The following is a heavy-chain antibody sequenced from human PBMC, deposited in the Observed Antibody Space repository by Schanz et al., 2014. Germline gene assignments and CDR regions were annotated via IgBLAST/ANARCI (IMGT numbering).Heavy chain of an antibody. CDR2: ISSSSSYI. V-gene: IGHV3-21*01. CDR1: EFTFSSYK. CDR3: AKDSTHIDIVLVPTAIDY. D-gene: IGHD2-2*01. Sequence: EVQLLESGGGLVQPGGSLRLSCAASEFTFSSYKMNWVRQAPGKGLEWVSSISSSSSYIYYADSVKGRFTISRDNAKNSLYLQMNSLRAEDTAVYYCAKDSTHIDIVLVPTAIDYWGQGTLVTVSS. J-gene: IGHJ4*02.